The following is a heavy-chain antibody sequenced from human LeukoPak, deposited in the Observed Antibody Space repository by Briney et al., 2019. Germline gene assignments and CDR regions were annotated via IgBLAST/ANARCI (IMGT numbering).Heavy chain of an antibody. CDR3: VRHMSTNTGYFDS. CDR1: GGSINSHSYY. CDR2: VYYDGTS. V-gene: IGHV4-39*01. Sequence: SETLSLTCTVSGGSINSHSYYWGWIRQPPGKGLEWIGSVYYDGTSYSNPSLKTRVGVFVDTSRDQFSLDLDFVTAADTALYYCVRHMSTNTGYFDSCGQGTLVSVSS. J-gene: IGHJ4*02. D-gene: IGHD5-24*01.